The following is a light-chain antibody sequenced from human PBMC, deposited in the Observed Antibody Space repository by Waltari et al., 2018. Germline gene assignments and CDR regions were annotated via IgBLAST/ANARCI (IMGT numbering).Light chain of an antibody. CDR1: SSDVGRYKF. J-gene: IGLJ2*01. Sequence: QPALTQPPSASGSLGHSVTISCTGSSSDVGRYKFVSWYQQYPGKAPKLIFYEVFKRPPRVPYRFSGSKSGNTASLTVSGLQPEDEADYYCSSYAGGNTLVFGGGTRLTVL. V-gene: IGLV2-8*01. CDR2: EVF. CDR3: SSYAGGNTLV.